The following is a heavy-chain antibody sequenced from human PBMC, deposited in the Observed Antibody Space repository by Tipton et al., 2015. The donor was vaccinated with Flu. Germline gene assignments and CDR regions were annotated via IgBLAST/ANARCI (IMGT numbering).Heavy chain of an antibody. V-gene: IGHV5-51*01. D-gene: IGHD3-10*01. Sequence: MQLVQSGGQVKEPGESLKISCKGSGYSFTSYYIAWVRQLPGKGLEWMGNIYPGDSDTTYSPSFQGQVTISVDQSTRTAYLQWSSLMASDTAIYYCARQRRSDNYHNALDSWGQGTLVTVSS. J-gene: IGHJ4*02. CDR1: GYSFTSYY. CDR2: IYPGDSDT. CDR3: ARQRRSDNYHNALDS.